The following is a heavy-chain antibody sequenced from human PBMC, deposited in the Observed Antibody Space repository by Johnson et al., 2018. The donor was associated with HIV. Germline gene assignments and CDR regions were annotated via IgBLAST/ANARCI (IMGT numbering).Heavy chain of an antibody. CDR1: GFTFGSYG. V-gene: IGHV3-30*03. CDR2: ISYDGSTK. D-gene: IGHD6-19*01. J-gene: IGHJ3*02. Sequence: QVQLVESGGGVVQPGRSLRLSCAASGFTFGSYGMHWVRQAPGKGLEWVAVISYDGSTKYSADSVKGRFTISRDDSKNTLYLQMNSLIPEDTAVYYCARVRRSGWYDNDAFDIWGQGTMVTVSS. CDR3: ARVRRSGWYDNDAFDI.